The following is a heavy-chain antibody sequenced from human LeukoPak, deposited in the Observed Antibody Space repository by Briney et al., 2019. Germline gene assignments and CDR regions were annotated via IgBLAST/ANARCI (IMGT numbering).Heavy chain of an antibody. Sequence: PGGSLRLSCSVSGFTFSSYIMHWVRQVPGKGLDGVSTISGSGSYIYYADSVKGRFTISRDNAKNSLYLQMNSLRAEDTAVYYCARGGDFWSGYYTYWGQGTLVTVSS. D-gene: IGHD3-3*01. J-gene: IGHJ4*02. V-gene: IGHV3-21*01. CDR3: ARGGDFWSGYYTY. CDR2: ISGSGSYI. CDR1: GFTFSSYI.